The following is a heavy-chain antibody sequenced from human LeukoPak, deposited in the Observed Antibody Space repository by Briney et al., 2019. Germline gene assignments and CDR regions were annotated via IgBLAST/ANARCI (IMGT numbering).Heavy chain of an antibody. V-gene: IGHV1-2*02. D-gene: IGHD1-26*01. J-gene: IGHJ4*02. Sequence: ASVKVSCKASGDTFTSYYMHWVRQAPGQGLEWMGWINPNSGGTNYAQKFQGRVTMTRDTSISTAYMELSRLRSDDTAVYYCARDEWELPNFDYWGQGTLVTVSS. CDR2: INPNSGGT. CDR1: GDTFTSYY. CDR3: ARDEWELPNFDY.